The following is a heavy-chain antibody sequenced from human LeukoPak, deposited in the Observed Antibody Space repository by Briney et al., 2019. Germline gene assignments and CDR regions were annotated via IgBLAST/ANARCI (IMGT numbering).Heavy chain of an antibody. J-gene: IGHJ6*03. CDR3: AKDRYGDYEAPFHYYMDA. Sequence: ASVKVSCKASGYTFTGYYMHWVRQAPGQGLEWMGWINPNSGGTNYAQKFQGRVTMTRDTSISTAYMELSRLRSDDTAVYYCAKDRYGDYEAPFHYYMDAWGRGTTVTVSS. V-gene: IGHV1-2*02. CDR2: INPNSGGT. D-gene: IGHD5-12*01. CDR1: GYTFTGYY.